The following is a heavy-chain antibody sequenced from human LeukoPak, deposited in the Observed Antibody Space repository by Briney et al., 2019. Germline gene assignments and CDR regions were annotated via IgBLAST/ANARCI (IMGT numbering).Heavy chain of an antibody. Sequence: GGSLRLSCAASRFTFSSYGMHWVRQAPGKGLEWVAVISYDGSNKYYADSVKGRFTISRDNSKNTLYLQMNSLRADDTAVYYCAREYYFYHMDGWGKGTTVTVSS. V-gene: IGHV3-30*03. CDR2: ISYDGSNK. CDR1: RFTFSSYG. J-gene: IGHJ6*03. CDR3: AREYYFYHMDG.